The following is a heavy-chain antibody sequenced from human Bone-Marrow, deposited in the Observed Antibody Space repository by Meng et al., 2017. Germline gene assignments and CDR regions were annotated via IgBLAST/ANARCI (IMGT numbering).Heavy chain of an antibody. CDR1: GFTVSSNY. V-gene: IGHV3-66*02. Sequence: GESLKISCVASGFTVSSNYMSWVRQAPGKGLEWVSGIYSGGSTYYADYVKGRFTISRDNSKNPLYLQMNSLRAEDTAVYYGARSMLDIVVVPAAIRPYYFDYWGQGTLVTVSS. J-gene: IGHJ4*02. D-gene: IGHD2-2*02. CDR3: ARSMLDIVVVPAAIRPYYFDY. CDR2: IYSGGST.